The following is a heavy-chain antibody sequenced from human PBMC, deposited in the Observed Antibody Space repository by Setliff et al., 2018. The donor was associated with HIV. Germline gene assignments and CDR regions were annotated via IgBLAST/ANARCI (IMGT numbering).Heavy chain of an antibody. Sequence: SETLSLTCTVSGGSISRGSYYWSWIRQPAGKGLEWIGRIYTSGSTNYNPSLKSRVTMSVDTSKNQFSLKLSSVTAAGTAVYYCARGVTFPVYCFDTWGQGTRVTVSS. V-gene: IGHV4-61*02. CDR3: ARGVTFPVYCFDT. J-gene: IGHJ4*02. D-gene: IGHD2-21*02. CDR2: IYTSGST. CDR1: GGSISRGSYY.